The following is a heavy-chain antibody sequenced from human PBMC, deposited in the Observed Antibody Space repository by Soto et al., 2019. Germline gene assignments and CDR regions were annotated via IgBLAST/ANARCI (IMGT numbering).Heavy chain of an antibody. D-gene: IGHD3-22*01. V-gene: IGHV4-61*01. J-gene: IGHJ4*02. CDR1: GGSVSSGNYY. Sequence: SETLSLTCTVSGGSVSSGNYYWSWIRQPPGKGLEWIGYFYYTGSTNYNPSLKSRVTISVDASKNQFSLRLSSLTAADTAVYYCASSMHYSDGSNYSPFDYWGQGTLVTVSS. CDR3: ASSMHYSDGSNYSPFDY. CDR2: FYYTGST.